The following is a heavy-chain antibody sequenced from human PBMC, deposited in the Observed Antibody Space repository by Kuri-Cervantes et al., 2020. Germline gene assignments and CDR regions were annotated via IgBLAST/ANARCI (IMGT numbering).Heavy chain of an antibody. CDR3: ARDAGYYYYGMDV. CDR2: IYSGGNT. CDR1: GLTVSSHY. J-gene: IGHJ6*02. V-gene: IGHV3-66*01. Sequence: GGSLRLSCAASGLTVSSHYMSWVRQAPGKGLEWISVIYSGGNTYYSDSVKGRFSISRDNSKNTLYLQMNSLRAEDTAVYYCARDAGYYYYGMDVWGQGTMVTVSS.